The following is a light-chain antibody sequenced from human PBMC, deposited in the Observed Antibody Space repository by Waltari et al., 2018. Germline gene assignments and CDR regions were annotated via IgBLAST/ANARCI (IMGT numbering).Light chain of an antibody. CDR1: SPNIGNNY. CDR3: GTWDSSLSADVV. V-gene: IGLV1-51*01. Sequence: QSVLTQLPSVSAAPGQKVTISCSGSSPNIGNNYVSWYQQLPGTAPKLLIYDNNKRPSGIPDRFSGSKSGTSATLGITGLQTGDEADYYCGTWDSSLSADVVFGGGTKLTVL. CDR2: DNN. J-gene: IGLJ2*01.